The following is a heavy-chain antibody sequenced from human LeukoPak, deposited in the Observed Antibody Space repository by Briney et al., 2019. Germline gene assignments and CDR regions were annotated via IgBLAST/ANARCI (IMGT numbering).Heavy chain of an antibody. CDR3: ARVRVGGTNYFDS. V-gene: IGHV3-74*01. D-gene: IGHD1-26*01. J-gene: IGHJ4*02. Sequence: GGSLRLSCAASGLTFRSHCMHWVRQAPGKGLVWVSRINGDGSSTRYADSVKGRCTIYRDIAKNSLFLQMNSLRAEDTAVYYGARVRVGGTNYFDSWCQGTLVTVSS. CDR2: INGDGSST. CDR1: GLTFRSHC.